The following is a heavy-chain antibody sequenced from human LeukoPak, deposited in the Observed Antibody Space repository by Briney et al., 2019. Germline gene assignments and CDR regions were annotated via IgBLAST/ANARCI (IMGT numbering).Heavy chain of an antibody. V-gene: IGHV1-69*01. CDR1: GGTFSSYA. D-gene: IGHD3-10*01. CDR3: ARGSITFSGSYYSDYYYGMDV. J-gene: IGHJ6*04. CDR2: IIPIFGTA. Sequence: SVKVSCKAFGGTFSSYAISWVRQAPGQGLEWMGGIIPIFGTANYAQKFQGRVTITADESTSTAYMELSSLRSEDTAVYYCARGSITFSGSYYSDYYYGMDVWGKGTTVTVSS.